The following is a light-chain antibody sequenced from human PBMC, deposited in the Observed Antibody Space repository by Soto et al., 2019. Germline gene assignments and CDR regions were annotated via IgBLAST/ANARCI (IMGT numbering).Light chain of an antibody. CDR2: KAS. Sequence: DIQMPQSPSTLSASVGDRVSITCRACQSITSWLAWNQQKPGKAPNLMIHKASSLESGVPSSFSGSGSGTECTLTTTTLTPKDCATYYCQEYNTYSRSYGQGTKVYIK. V-gene: IGKV1-5*03. CDR1: QSITSW. J-gene: IGKJ1*01. CDR3: QEYNTYSRS.